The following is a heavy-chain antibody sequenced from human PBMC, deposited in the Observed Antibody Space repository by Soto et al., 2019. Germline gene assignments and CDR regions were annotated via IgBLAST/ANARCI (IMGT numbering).Heavy chain of an antibody. V-gene: IGHV3-11*01. J-gene: IGHJ4*02. D-gene: IGHD6-19*01. CDR2: ISSSGSTE. CDR1: GFTFSGYY. Sequence: QVQLVESGGGLVKPGGSLRLSCAVSGFTFSGYYMSWIRQAPGKGLEWVSYISSSGSTEQYADSVKGRFTVSRDNAKNSLYLQTNSLRAEDTAVYYCARDRGAVAGQYFDYWVQGTLVTVSS. CDR3: ARDRGAVAGQYFDY.